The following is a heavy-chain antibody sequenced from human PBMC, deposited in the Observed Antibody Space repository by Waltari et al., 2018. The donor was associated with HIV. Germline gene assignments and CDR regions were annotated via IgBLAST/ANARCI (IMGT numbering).Heavy chain of an antibody. CDR3: ARRAPLYYGDYDWYFDL. D-gene: IGHD4-17*01. CDR2: IIPIFGTA. V-gene: IGHV1-69*01. CDR1: GGTFSSYA. J-gene: IGHJ2*01. Sequence: QVQLVQSGAEVKKPGSSVKVSCKASGGTFSSYAISWVRQAPGQGLEWMGGIIPIFGTANYAKKFQGRVTITADESTVTAYMELSSLRSEDTAVFYCARRAPLYYGDYDWYFDLWGRGTLVTVSS.